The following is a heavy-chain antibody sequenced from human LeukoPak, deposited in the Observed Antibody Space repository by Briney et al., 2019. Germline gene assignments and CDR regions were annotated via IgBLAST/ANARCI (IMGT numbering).Heavy chain of an antibody. J-gene: IGHJ4*02. CDR2: IKSNPDGGTA. CDR3: TTLSYDVHY. Sequence: GGSLRLSCAASGFTFSSYWMNWVRQGPGKGLEWVGRIKSNPDGGTADYAAPVKGRFTISRDDSRNTLSLQVRNLRAEDTAVYYCTTLSYDVHYWGQGTLVTVSS. V-gene: IGHV3-15*01. CDR1: GFTFSSYW. D-gene: IGHD3-3*01.